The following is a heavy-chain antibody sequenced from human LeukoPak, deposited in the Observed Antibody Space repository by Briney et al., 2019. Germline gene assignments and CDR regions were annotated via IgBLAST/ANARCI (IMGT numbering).Heavy chain of an antibody. Sequence: WGWIXXXXGKXLEXIGDIYYTGSTYYSPSLRSRVTMSVHTSENQFSLRLNSVTAVDTAVYYCARRWGNIVGVTYEYWGQGTLVTVSS. D-gene: IGHD3-16*01. CDR2: IYYTGST. CDR3: ARRWGNIVGVTYEY. V-gene: IGHV4-39*01. J-gene: IGHJ4*02.